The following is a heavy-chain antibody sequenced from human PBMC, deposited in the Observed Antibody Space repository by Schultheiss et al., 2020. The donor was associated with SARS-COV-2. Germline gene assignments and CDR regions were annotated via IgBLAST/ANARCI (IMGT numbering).Heavy chain of an antibody. D-gene: IGHD4-17*01. V-gene: IGHV1-69*02. CDR2: IIPILGIA. CDR3: ARVGVTTLYYYGMDV. CDR1: GGTFSSYT. Sequence: SVKVSCKASGGTFSSYTISWVRQAPGQGLEWMGRIIPILGIANYAQKFQGRVTMTTDTSTSTAYMELRSLRSDDTAVYYCARVGVTTLYYYGMDVWGQGTTVTVSS. J-gene: IGHJ6*02.